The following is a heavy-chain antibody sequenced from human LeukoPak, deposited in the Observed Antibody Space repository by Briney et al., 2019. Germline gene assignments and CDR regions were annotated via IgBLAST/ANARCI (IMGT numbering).Heavy chain of an antibody. CDR1: GGSFSGYY. CDR3: ARKPPNVGWFNP. V-gene: IGHV4-34*01. CDR2: INHSGST. D-gene: IGHD1-1*01. Sequence: SETLSHTCAVYGGSFSGYYWSWIRQPPGKGLEWIGEINHSGSTNYNPSLKSRVTISVDTSKNQFSLKLTSVTAFDTAVYYCARKPPNVGWFNPWGQGTLVTVSS. J-gene: IGHJ5*02.